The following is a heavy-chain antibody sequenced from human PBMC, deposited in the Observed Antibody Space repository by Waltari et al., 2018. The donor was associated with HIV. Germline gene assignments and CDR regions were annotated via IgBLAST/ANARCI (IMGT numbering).Heavy chain of an antibody. CDR2: IYYSGST. CDR1: GGSISSGGYY. D-gene: IGHD6-6*01. V-gene: IGHV4-31*03. Sequence: QVQLQESGPGLVKPSQTLSLTCTVSGGSISSGGYYWSWIRQHPGKGLEWIGYIYYSGSTYYNPSLKSRVTISVDTSKNQFSLKLSPVTAADTAVYYCARVGSIAARAFFDYWGQGTLVTVSS. CDR3: ARVGSIAARAFFDY. J-gene: IGHJ4*02.